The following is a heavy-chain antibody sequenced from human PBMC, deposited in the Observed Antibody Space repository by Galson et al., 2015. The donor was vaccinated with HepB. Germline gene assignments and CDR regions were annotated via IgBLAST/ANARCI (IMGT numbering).Heavy chain of an antibody. V-gene: IGHV2-5*01. Sequence: PALVKPTQTLTLTCTFSGFSLSSSEEGVVWIRQPPGKALEWLSLIYFNDEKHYRSSLKTRLTVTKDTSNNQVVLTLTNMDPVDTATYFCAHRLTVAGLFDSWGQGIFVTVSP. J-gene: IGHJ4*02. CDR3: AHRLTVAGLFDS. CDR1: GFSLSSSEEG. D-gene: IGHD6-19*01. CDR2: IYFNDEK.